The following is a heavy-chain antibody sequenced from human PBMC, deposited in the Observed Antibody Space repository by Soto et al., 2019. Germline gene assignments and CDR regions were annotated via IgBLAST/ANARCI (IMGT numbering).Heavy chain of an antibody. CDR2: IYYSGST. V-gene: IGHV4-39*01. J-gene: IGHJ4*02. CDR1: GGSISSSSYY. D-gene: IGHD3-16*01. CDR3: ARVNDYVDY. Sequence: SETLSLTCTVSGGSISSSSYYWGWIRQPPGKGLEWIGSIYYSGSTYYNPSLKSRVTISVDTSKNQFSLKLSSVTAADTAVYYCARVNDYVDYWGQGTLVTVSS.